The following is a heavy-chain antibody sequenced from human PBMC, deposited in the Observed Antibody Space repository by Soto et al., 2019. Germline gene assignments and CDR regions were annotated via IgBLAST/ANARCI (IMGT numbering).Heavy chain of an antibody. CDR3: ARDESYGYIETFDY. Sequence: GGSLRLSCAASGFTFSSYAMHWVRQAPGKGLEWVAVISYDGSNKYYADSVKGRFTISRDNSKNTLYLQMNSLRAEDTAVYYCARDESYGYIETFDYWGQGTLVTVSS. D-gene: IGHD5-18*01. V-gene: IGHV3-30-3*01. J-gene: IGHJ4*02. CDR2: ISYDGSNK. CDR1: GFTFSSYA.